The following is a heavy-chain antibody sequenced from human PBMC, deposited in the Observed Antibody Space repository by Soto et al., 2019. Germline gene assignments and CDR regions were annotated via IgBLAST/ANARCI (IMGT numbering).Heavy chain of an antibody. D-gene: IGHD6-6*01. V-gene: IGHV3-48*02. CDR1: GFSFSTYS. CDR2: ISSRSYTI. Sequence: EVQLVESGGGLVQPGGSLRLSCAASGFSFSTYSMNWVRQAPGKGLEWVSYISSRSYTIYYVDSVKGRFTISRDNAMTSLYLQMNILRDEDTAVYYCARGGSSSDNGMDVWGQGTTVTVSS. J-gene: IGHJ6*02. CDR3: ARGGSSSDNGMDV.